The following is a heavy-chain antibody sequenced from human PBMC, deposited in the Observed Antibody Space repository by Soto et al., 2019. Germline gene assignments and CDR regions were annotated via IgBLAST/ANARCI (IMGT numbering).Heavy chain of an antibody. CDR3: ARGEYSSSIGYFDY. D-gene: IGHD6-6*01. CDR2: INHSGST. Sequence: SETLSLTCAVYSGSFSGYYWSWIRQPPGKGLEWIGEINHSGSTNYNPSLKSRVTISVDTSKNQFSLKLSSVTAADTAVYYCARGEYSSSIGYFDYWGQGTLVTVSS. CDR1: SGSFSGYY. J-gene: IGHJ4*02. V-gene: IGHV4-34*01.